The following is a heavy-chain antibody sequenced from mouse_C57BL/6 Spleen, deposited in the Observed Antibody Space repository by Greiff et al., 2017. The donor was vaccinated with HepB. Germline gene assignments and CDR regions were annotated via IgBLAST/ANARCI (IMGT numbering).Heavy chain of an antibody. J-gene: IGHJ4*01. CDR2: IDPSDSYT. CDR3: VNGYYYGTFYAMGY. V-gene: IGHV1-69*01. Sequence: QVQLQQPGAELVLPGASVKLSCKASGYTFTSYWMHWVKQRPGQGLEWIGEIDPSDSYTNYNQKFKGKSTLTVDKSSSTADMWLSSLTSEDSVVYYCVNGYYYGTFYAMGYWGQVTSVTVSS. D-gene: IGHD1-1*01. CDR1: GYTFTSYW.